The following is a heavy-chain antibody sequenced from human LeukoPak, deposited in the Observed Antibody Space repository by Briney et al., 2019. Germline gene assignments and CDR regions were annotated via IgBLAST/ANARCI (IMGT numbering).Heavy chain of an antibody. V-gene: IGHV3-11*01. J-gene: IGHJ5*01. CDR2: ISNRGYSI. CDR3: ARDKRRYDS. Sequence: PGGSLRLSCVASGFTFSDYYMTWIRQSPGKGLEWVSYISNRGYSIYYADSVRGRFTISRDNSKSSLYLQMNGLTVEDSAVYYCARDKRRYDSWGQGTLVTVSS. CDR1: GFTFSDYY. D-gene: IGHD5-24*01.